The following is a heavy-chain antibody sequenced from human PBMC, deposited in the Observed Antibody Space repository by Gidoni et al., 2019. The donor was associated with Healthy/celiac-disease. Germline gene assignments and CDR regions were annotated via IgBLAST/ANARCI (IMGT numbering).Heavy chain of an antibody. CDR1: GFTFRSHA. J-gene: IGHJ5*02. D-gene: IGHD6-19*01. CDR3: AKVDSKTGIAVAGTFVGEFDP. V-gene: IGHV3-23*01. Sequence: EVQLLESGGGLVQPGGSLRRSCAASGFTFRSHAMSWVRQAPGKGLEWVSAISGSGGGTYYADSVKGRFTISRDNSKNTLYLQMNSLRAEDTAVYYCAKVDSKTGIAVAGTFVGEFDPWGQGTLVTVSS. CDR2: ISGSGGGT.